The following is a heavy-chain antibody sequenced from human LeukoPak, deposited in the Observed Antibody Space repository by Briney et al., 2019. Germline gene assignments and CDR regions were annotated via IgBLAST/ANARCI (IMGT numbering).Heavy chain of an antibody. J-gene: IGHJ4*02. V-gene: IGHV4-39*07. D-gene: IGHD6-19*01. CDR3: ARVGGGWPFDY. CDR2: IYYSGST. CDR1: GGSISSSSYY. Sequence: SETLSLTCTVSGGSISSSSYYWGWIRQPPGKGLEWIGSIYYSGSTYYNPSLKSRVTISVDTSKNQFSLKLSSVTAADTAVYYCARVGGGWPFDYWGQGTLVTVSS.